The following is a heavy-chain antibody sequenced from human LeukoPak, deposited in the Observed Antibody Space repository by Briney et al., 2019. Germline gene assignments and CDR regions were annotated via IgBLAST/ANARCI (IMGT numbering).Heavy chain of an antibody. J-gene: IGHJ4*02. CDR1: GASISPYY. CDR2: INYSGST. V-gene: IGHV4-59*01. D-gene: IGHD4-17*01. CDR3: AKSRSDYAISSDY. Sequence: SETLSLTCTVSGASISPYYWTWIRQPPGKGLEWIGYINYSGSTNYNPSLKSRVTISVDTSKNQFSLKLTSVTAADTAVYYCAKSRSDYAISSDYWGQGTLVTVSS.